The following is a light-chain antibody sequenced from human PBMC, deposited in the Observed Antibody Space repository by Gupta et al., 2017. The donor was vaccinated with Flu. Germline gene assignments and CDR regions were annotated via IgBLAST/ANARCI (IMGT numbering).Light chain of an antibody. Sequence: SALTQPASVSGSPGQSITISCSGTSSDFGSYDRVSWYQQSPGTALKLMISEVNNRPSGVPDRFSGSKSDNTASLTISGLQAEDEADYYCSSFTSSNTWVFGGGTKVTVL. J-gene: IGLJ3*02. CDR2: EVN. CDR1: SSDFGSYDR. V-gene: IGLV2-18*02. CDR3: SSFTSSNTWV.